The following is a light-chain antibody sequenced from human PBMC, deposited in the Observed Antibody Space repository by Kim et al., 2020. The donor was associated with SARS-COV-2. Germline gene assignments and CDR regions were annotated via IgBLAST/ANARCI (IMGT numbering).Light chain of an antibody. CDR1: SGHSKYA. J-gene: IGLJ2*01. Sequence: ASVKLTCTLSSGHSKYAIAWHQQQPQKGPRYLRKVNSDGSHSKGDGIPGRFSGSSSGAERYLTISSLQSEDEADYYCQTWGTVIQVFGGGTQLTVL. CDR3: QTWGTVIQV. V-gene: IGLV4-69*02. CDR2: VNSDGSH.